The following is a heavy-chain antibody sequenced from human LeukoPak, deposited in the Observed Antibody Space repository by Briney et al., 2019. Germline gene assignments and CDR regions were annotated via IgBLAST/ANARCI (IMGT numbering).Heavy chain of an antibody. CDR1: GFTVSSNY. J-gene: IGHJ4*02. V-gene: IGHV3-66*02. Sequence: GGSLRLSCAAAGFTVSSNYMSRVRRAPGKGLEWVSVIYSGGSTYYADPVKGRFTISRDNSKNTLYLQMNSLRAEDTAVYHCARGLGSGRGWFFDYWGQGTLVTVSS. D-gene: IGHD6-19*01. CDR2: IYSGGST. CDR3: ARGLGSGRGWFFDY.